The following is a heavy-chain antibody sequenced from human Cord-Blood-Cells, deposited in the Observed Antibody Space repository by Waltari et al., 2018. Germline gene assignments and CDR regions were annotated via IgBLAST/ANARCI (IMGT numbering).Heavy chain of an antibody. V-gene: IGHV1-69*04. J-gene: IGHJ4*02. CDR3: AREDCSGGSCYYFDY. CDR2: IIPMLGIA. Sequence: QVQLVQSGAEVKKPGSSVKVSCKASGGTFSSYAISWVRQAPGQGLEWMGGIIPMLGIANYAQKFQGRVTITADESTSTAYMELSRLRSEDTAVYYCAREDCSGGSCYYFDYWGQGTLVTVSS. D-gene: IGHD2-15*01. CDR1: GGTFSSYA.